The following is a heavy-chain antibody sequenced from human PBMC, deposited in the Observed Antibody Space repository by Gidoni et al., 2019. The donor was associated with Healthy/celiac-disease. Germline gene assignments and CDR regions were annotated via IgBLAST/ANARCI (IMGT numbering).Heavy chain of an antibody. CDR2: INAGNGNT. Sequence: QVQLVQSGAEVKKPGASVKVSCKASGYTFTSYAMHWVRQAPGQRLEWMGWINAGNGNTKYSQKFQGRVTITRDTSASTAYMELSSLRSEDTAVYYCARVRGQLVRGGFDYWGQGTLVTVSS. J-gene: IGHJ4*02. D-gene: IGHD6-13*01. CDR3: ARVRGQLVRGGFDY. CDR1: GYTFTSYA. V-gene: IGHV1-3*01.